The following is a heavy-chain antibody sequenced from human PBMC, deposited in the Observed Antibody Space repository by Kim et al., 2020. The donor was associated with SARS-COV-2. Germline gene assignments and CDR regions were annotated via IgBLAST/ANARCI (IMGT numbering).Heavy chain of an antibody. CDR1: GFTFSSYW. V-gene: IGHV3-7*03. Sequence: GGSLRLSCAASGFTFSSYWMSWVRQAPGKGLEWVANIKQDGSEKYYVDSVKGRFTISRDNAKNSLYLQMNSLRAEDTAVYYCARAGFGPAAHSMDVWGQGTTVTVSS. J-gene: IGHJ6*02. CDR2: IKQDGSEK. D-gene: IGHD2-2*01. CDR3: ARAGFGPAAHSMDV.